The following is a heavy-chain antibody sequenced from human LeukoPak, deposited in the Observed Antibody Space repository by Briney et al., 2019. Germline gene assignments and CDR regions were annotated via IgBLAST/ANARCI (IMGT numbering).Heavy chain of an antibody. CDR2: ISWNSGSV. J-gene: IGHJ6*02. V-gene: IGHV3-9*01. Sequence: PGGSLRLSCAASGFTFDDYAMHWVRQAPGKGLEWVSGISWNSGSVGYADSVKGRFTISRDNAKNSLYLQMNSLRAEDTALYYCAKVGGISMVRGVMAYYNGMDVWGQGTTVTVSS. CDR1: GFTFDDYA. CDR3: AKVGGISMVRGVMAYYNGMDV. D-gene: IGHD3-10*01.